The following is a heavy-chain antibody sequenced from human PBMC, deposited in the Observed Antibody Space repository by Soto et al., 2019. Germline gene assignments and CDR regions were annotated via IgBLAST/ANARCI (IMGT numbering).Heavy chain of an antibody. J-gene: IGHJ4*02. V-gene: IGHV3-15*07. Sequence: GGSLRLSCAASGFTFSNAWMNWVRQAPGKGLEWVGRIKSKTDGGTTDYAAPVKGRFTISRDDSKNTLYLQMNSLKTEDTAVYYCTAARRLWFGLDYWGQGTLVTVSS. D-gene: IGHD3-10*01. CDR2: IKSKTDGGTT. CDR1: GFTFSNAW. CDR3: TAARRLWFGLDY.